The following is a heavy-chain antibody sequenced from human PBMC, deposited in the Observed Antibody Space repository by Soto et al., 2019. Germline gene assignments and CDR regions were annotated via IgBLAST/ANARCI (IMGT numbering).Heavy chain of an antibody. CDR2: INSDGNIT. D-gene: IGHD2-21*01. CDR3: AADPIVDY. CDR1: GFTFSNYW. V-gene: IGHV3-74*01. J-gene: IGHJ4*02. Sequence: EVQLVESGGGSVQPGGSRRLSCRTSGFTFSNYWMHWVRQAPGKGLVWVSRINSDGNITRYADSVKGRFTISRDNAKNMLCLQMNSLTAEDTDVYYCAADPIVDYWGQGTLVTVSS.